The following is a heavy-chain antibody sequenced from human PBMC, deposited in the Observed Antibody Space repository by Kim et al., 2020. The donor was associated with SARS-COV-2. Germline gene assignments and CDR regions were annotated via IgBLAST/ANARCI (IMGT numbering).Heavy chain of an antibody. J-gene: IGHJ6*02. CDR3: ARDIVVVSARSPTYYYYYGMDV. D-gene: IGHD2-2*01. CDR1: GFTFSSYG. V-gene: IGHV3-33*01. Sequence: GGSLRLSCAASGFTFSSYGMHWVRQAPGKGLEWVAVIWYDGSNKYYADSVKGRFTISRDNSKNTLYLQMNSLRAEDTAVYYCARDIVVVSARSPTYYYYYGMDVWGQGTTVTVSS. CDR2: IWYDGSNK.